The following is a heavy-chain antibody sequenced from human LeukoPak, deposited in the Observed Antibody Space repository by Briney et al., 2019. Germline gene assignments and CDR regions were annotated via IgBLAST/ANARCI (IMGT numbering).Heavy chain of an antibody. D-gene: IGHD4-17*01. J-gene: IGHJ6*03. V-gene: IGHV1-18*01. CDR3: ARWILGNGDYYHYYYMDV. Sequence: GASVKVSCKASGYTFTSYGISWVRQAPGQGLEWMGWISAYNGNTNYAQKLQGRVTMTTDTSTSTAYMELRSLRSDDTAVYYCARWILGNGDYYHYYYMDVWGKGTTVTVSS. CDR1: GYTFTSYG. CDR2: ISAYNGNT.